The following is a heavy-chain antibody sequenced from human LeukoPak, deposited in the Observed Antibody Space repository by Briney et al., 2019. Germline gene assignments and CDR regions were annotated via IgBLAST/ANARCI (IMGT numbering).Heavy chain of an antibody. CDR1: GFTFSTYS. Sequence: GGSLRLSCAASGFTFSTYSMNWVRQAPGKGLEWVSSISSSSSYIYYADSVKGRFTISRDNAKNSLYLQMNSLRAEDTAVYYCARDLATYYYDSSGPDFDYWGQGTLVTVSS. V-gene: IGHV3-21*01. CDR3: ARDLATYYYDSSGPDFDY. D-gene: IGHD3-22*01. CDR2: ISSSSSYI. J-gene: IGHJ4*02.